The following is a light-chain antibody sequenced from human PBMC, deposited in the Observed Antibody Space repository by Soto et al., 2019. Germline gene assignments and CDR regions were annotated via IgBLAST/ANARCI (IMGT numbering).Light chain of an antibody. Sequence: QSVLTQPRPVSGSPGQSVTISCTGTSSDVGAYNYVSWYQQHPGKAPKLMTYDVSKRPSGVPDRFSGSKSGNTASLTISGLQSEDEATYFCAAWDVSLKGFVFGTGTKVTVL. CDR3: AAWDVSLKGFV. CDR1: SSDVGAYNY. CDR2: DVS. J-gene: IGLJ1*01. V-gene: IGLV2-11*01.